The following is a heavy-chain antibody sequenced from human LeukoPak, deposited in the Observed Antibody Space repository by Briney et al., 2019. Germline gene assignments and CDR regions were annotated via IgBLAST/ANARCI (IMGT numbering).Heavy chain of an antibody. D-gene: IGHD4-17*01. CDR2: VSSTGNT. CDR1: RVSINDYY. Sequence: PSETLSLTCTVARVSINDYYWTWIRQPPGKGLEWIGYVSSTGNTNSNPSLRSRVSMSIDASKKQFSLRLNSVTAADTAVYYCARPYYGHSVGDAYDVWGQGTWVTVSS. J-gene: IGHJ3*01. CDR3: ARPYYGHSVGDAYDV. V-gene: IGHV4-59*01.